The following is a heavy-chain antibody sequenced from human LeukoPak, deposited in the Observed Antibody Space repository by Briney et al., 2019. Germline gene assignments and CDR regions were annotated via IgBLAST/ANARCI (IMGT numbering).Heavy chain of an antibody. CDR2: IGRNNGNT. Sequence: GASVKVSCKASGYTFTNYGITWVRQAPGQGPEWMGWIGRNNGNTKFAQKLQGRVTMTTDTSTTTAYMELRSLRSDDTAVYFCARDRGDYYFDYWGQGTLVSVSS. V-gene: IGHV1-18*01. CDR3: ARDRGDYYFDY. J-gene: IGHJ4*02. CDR1: GYTFTNYG. D-gene: IGHD6-25*01.